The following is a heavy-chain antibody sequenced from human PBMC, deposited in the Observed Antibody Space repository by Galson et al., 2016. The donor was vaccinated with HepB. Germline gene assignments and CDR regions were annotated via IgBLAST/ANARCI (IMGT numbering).Heavy chain of an antibody. CDR2: MSDSGGST. CDR1: GFTLSNSA. Sequence: SLRLSCAASGFTLSNSAMSWVRQAPGKGLEWVSAMSDSGGSTYYADFVKGRFTISRDNSKNTLYLQMNSLRAEDTAVYYCASSVRGSGSPPGGYWGQGTLVTVSS. V-gene: IGHV3-23*01. CDR3: ASSVRGSGSPPGGY. J-gene: IGHJ4*02. D-gene: IGHD3-10*01.